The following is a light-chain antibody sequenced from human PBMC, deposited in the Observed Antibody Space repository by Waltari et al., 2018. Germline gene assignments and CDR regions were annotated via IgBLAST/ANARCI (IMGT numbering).Light chain of an antibody. V-gene: IGLV4-69*01. Sequence: QVVLTQSPSASASLGASVKLTCTLSSGHSSYSIAWHQQHPEKGPRYLMKVNNDGSHTKGDGIPDRFSGSNSGDERYLTICSLQSEDEADYYCQTWGTGITFGGGTKLTVL. J-gene: IGLJ2*01. CDR3: QTWGTGIT. CDR2: VNNDGSH. CDR1: SGHSSYS.